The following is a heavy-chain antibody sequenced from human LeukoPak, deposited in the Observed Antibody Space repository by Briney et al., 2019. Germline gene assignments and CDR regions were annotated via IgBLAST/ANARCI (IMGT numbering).Heavy chain of an antibody. CDR1: GFTFEINT. CDR3: ASPLALGIFSWLVS. D-gene: IGHD3-3*01. V-gene: IGHV3-21*01. CDR2: ITSTSHL. Sequence: PGGSLRLSCAASGFTFEINTMNWVRQAPGKGLEWVSSITSTSHLYYADSVRGRFTVSRDNAKNSLYLQMNSLRAGDTAVYYCASPLALGIFSWLVSWGQGTLVTVSS. J-gene: IGHJ4*02.